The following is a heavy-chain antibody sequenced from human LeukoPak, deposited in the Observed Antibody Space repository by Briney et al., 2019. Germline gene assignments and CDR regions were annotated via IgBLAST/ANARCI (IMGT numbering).Heavy chain of an antibody. CDR2: ISVYNGNT. J-gene: IGHJ4*02. Sequence: GASVKVSCKASGYTFTSYGITWVRQAPGQGLEWMGWISVYNGNTNYAQKLQGRVTMTTDTSTSTAYMELRSLRYDDTAVYFCARDPDVGFEVVPTYFDYWGQGTLVTVSS. CDR3: ARDPDVGFEVVPTYFDY. D-gene: IGHD3-3*01. V-gene: IGHV1-18*01. CDR1: GYTFTSYG.